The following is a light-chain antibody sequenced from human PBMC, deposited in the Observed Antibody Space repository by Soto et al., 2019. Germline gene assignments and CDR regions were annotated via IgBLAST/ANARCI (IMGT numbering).Light chain of an antibody. CDR1: QGINNY. CDR3: LQYSEYPIT. Sequence: DIQMTQSPSSLSASVGDRVTITCRASQGINNYLVWFQQKPGKAPKTLISAASSLQGGVPSRFSGSGSGTVFTLTISSLQPEDFATYNCLQYSEYPITFGQGTRLEIK. V-gene: IGKV1-16*01. CDR2: AAS. J-gene: IGKJ5*01.